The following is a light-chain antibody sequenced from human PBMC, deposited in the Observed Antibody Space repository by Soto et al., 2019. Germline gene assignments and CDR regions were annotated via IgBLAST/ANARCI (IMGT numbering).Light chain of an antibody. V-gene: IGKV1-33*01. CDR1: QYISNY. Sequence: DIQMTQSPSSLSASVGDRVTITCRASQYISNYLNWYQQKPGKATRLLISAASTLEAGVPSRFTGGGSETHFTFTISSLQPEDTAIYYCQQYDGSPLTFGPGTTVGIK. J-gene: IGKJ3*01. CDR3: QQYDGSPLT. CDR2: AAS.